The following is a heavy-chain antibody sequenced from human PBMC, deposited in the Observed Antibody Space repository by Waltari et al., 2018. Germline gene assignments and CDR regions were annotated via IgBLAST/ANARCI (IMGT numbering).Heavy chain of an antibody. D-gene: IGHD3-3*01. Sequence: QLQLQESGPGLVKPSETLSLTCTVSGGSISSSSYYWGWIRQPPGKGLEWIGSIYYSGGTYSNPSLRSRVTISVDTSKNQFSLKLSSVTAADTAVYYCARSPLYDFWSGSQMYYFDYWGQGTLVTVSS. CDR1: GGSISSSSYY. J-gene: IGHJ4*02. CDR2: IYYSGGT. V-gene: IGHV4-39*07. CDR3: ARSPLYDFWSGSQMYYFDY.